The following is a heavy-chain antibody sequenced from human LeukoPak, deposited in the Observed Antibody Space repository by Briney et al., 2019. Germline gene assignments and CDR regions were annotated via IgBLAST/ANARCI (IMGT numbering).Heavy chain of an antibody. V-gene: IGHV1-18*01. J-gene: IGHJ4*02. CDR2: ISAYNANT. D-gene: IGHD6-13*01. CDR3: ARDPTLSTNTAATSTFHLFDY. Sequence: ASVKVSCKASGYTFTSYGISWVRQAPGQGLEWMGWISAYNANTNYAQKLQGRVTMTRDTSTSTAYMELRSLRSDDTAMYYCARDPTLSTNTAATSTFHLFDYWGQGILVTVSS. CDR1: GYTFTSYG.